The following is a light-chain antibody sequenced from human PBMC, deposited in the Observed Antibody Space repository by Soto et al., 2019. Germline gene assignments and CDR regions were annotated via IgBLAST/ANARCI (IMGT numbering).Light chain of an antibody. V-gene: IGKV3D-20*02. CDR3: QQRSNWPALT. Sequence: EIVLTQSPGTLSLSPGERATLSCRASQSVISSHLAWFQQRPGQAPRLLIYGASSRATGIPDRFSGSGSGTDFTLTISRLEPEDFAVYYCQQRSNWPALTFGGGTKVEIK. CDR2: GAS. CDR1: QSVISSH. J-gene: IGKJ4*01.